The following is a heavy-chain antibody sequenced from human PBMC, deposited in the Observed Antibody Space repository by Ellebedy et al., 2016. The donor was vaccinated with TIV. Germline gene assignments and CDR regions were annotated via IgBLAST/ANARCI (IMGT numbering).Heavy chain of an antibody. CDR3: AKDRGGAAAGTGWDFDY. CDR2: ISGSGGST. Sequence: GESLKISCAASGFTFSSYAMNWVRQAPGKGLEWVSAISGSGGSTFYADSVKGRFTISRDNSKNTLYLQMNSLRAEDTAVYYCAKDRGGAAAGTGWDFDYWGQGTLVTVSS. V-gene: IGHV3-23*01. CDR1: GFTFSSYA. J-gene: IGHJ4*02. D-gene: IGHD6-13*01.